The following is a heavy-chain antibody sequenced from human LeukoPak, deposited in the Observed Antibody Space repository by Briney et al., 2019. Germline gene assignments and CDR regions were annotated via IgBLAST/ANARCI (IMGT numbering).Heavy chain of an antibody. D-gene: IGHD3-9*01. CDR3: ARDRVYDILTGPYYMDV. CDR2: ISYDGSNK. J-gene: IGHJ6*03. Sequence: GGSLRLSCAASGFTFSSYAMHWVRQAPGKGLEWVAVISYDGSNKYYADSVKGRFTISRDNSKNTLYLQMNSLRAEDTAVYYCARDRVYDILTGPYYMDVWGKGTTVTVSS. CDR1: GFTFSSYA. V-gene: IGHV3-30-3*01.